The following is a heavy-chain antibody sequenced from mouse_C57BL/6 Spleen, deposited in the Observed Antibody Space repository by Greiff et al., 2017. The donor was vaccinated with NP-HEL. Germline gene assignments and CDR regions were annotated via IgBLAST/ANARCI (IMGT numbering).Heavy chain of an antibody. CDR1: GFTFSDYG. D-gene: IGHD1-1*01. CDR3: ARKGRYGSSHYWYFDV. J-gene: IGHJ1*03. Sequence: EVQGVESGGGLVKPGGSLKLSCAASGFTFSDYGMHWVRQAPEKGLEWVAYISSGSSTIYYADTVKGRFTISRDNAKNTLFLQMTSLRSEDTAMYYCARKGRYGSSHYWYFDVWGTGTTVTVSS. V-gene: IGHV5-17*01. CDR2: ISSGSSTI.